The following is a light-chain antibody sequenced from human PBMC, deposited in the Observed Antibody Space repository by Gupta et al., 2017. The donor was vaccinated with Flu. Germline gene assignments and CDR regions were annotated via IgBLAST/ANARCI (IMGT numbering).Light chain of an antibody. CDR2: DAN. V-gene: IGLV1-40*01. J-gene: IGLJ3*02. CDR1: SSNIGASFR. CDR3: QSYDGTLSGWV. Sequence: QSVLTQPPSVSGAPGQRVTISCTGSSSNIGASFRVHWYQQLPGTAPKLLIYDANNRPSGVPDRFSGSKSGISASLAITGLQAEDEADYFCQSYDGTLSGWVFGGGIKLTVL.